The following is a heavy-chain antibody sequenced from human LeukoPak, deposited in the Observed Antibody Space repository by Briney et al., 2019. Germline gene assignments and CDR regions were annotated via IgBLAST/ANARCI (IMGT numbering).Heavy chain of an antibody. CDR2: IISIFGTA. D-gene: IGHD3-3*01. J-gene: IGHJ4*02. V-gene: IGHV1-69*13. Sequence: ASVKVSCKASGGTFSSYAISWVRQAPGQGLEWMGGIISIFGTANYAQKFQGRVTITADESTSTAYMELSSLRSEDTAVYYCARTPYYDFWSGFSWGQGTLVTVSS. CDR1: GGTFSSYA. CDR3: ARTPYYDFWSGFS.